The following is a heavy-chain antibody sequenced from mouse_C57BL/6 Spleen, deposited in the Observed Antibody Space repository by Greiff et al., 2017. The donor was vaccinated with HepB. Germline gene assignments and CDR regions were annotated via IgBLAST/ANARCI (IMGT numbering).Heavy chain of an antibody. CDR2: IWTGGGT. D-gene: IGHD1-1*01. J-gene: IGHJ2*01. CDR1: GFSLTSYA. CDR3: ARNRVDYGSSYGYFDY. V-gene: IGHV2-9-1*01. Sequence: VKLVESGPGLVAPSQSLSITCTVSGFSLTSYAISWVRQPPGKGLEWLGVIWTGGGTNYNSALKSRLSISKDNSKSQVFLKMNSLQTDDTARYYCARNRVDYGSSYGYFDYWGQGTTLTVSS.